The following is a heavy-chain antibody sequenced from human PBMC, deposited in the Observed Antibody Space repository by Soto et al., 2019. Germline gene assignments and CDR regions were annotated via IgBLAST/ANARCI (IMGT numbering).Heavy chain of an antibody. CDR3: GKDGGRFGEFLGYLQN. D-gene: IGHD3-16*01. J-gene: IGHJ1*01. CDR1: GFMFEDYA. V-gene: IGHV3-9*01. Sequence: EVQLVESGGGLEQPGGSLRLSCGTSGFMFEDYAMHWVRQAPGKGLEWVSGINWNGVNKGYADSVLGRFTISRDNAKKFLILEIELLRPEDTALKFLGKDGGRFGEFLGYLQNLGQGTPVTVSS. CDR2: INWNGVNK.